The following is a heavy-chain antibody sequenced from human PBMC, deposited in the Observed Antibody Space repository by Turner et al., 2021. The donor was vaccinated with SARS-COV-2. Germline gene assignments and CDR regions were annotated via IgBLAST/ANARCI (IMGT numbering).Heavy chain of an antibody. J-gene: IGHJ4*02. V-gene: IGHV3-30-3*01. CDR2: ISYDGSNK. CDR3: ARDREDCSSTSCYEAN. CDR1: GFTFSSYA. Sequence: QVQLVESGGGVVQPGRSLRLSCAASGFTFSSYARHWVRQAPGKGLEWVAVISYDGSNKYFADSVKGRFTISRDNSKNTLYLQMNSLRAEDMAVYYCARDREDCSSTSCYEANWGQGTLVTVSS. D-gene: IGHD2-2*01.